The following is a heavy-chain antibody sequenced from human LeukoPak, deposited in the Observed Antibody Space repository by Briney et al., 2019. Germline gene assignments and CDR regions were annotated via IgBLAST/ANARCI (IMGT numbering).Heavy chain of an antibody. CDR2: ISGSGDRT. V-gene: IGHV3-23*01. Sequence: GGSLRLSCAATGFAFSSYDMSWVRQAPGKGLEWVSAISGSGDRTFYRDSVKGRFTISRDNSKNTLYLQMNSLRAEDTAVHYCAKDFRVVPAAIFELWGQGTLVTVSS. J-gene: IGHJ4*02. D-gene: IGHD2-2*01. CDR3: AKDFRVVPAAIFEL. CDR1: GFAFSSYD.